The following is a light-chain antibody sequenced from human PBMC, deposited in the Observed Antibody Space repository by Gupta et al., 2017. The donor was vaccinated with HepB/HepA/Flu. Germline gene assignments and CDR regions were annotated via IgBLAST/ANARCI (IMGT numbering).Light chain of an antibody. J-gene: IGLJ3*02. CDR2: DVS. V-gene: IGLV2-14*03. Sequence: QSALTQPASVSGSPGQSITISCTGTSSDVGGYNYVSWYQQHPGKAPKLMIFDVSNRPSGVSNRFSGSKSCNTASLTISWLQAEDEADYYFSSYTSSSTLWVFGGGTKLTVL. CDR1: SSDVGGYNY. CDR3: SSYTSSSTLWV.